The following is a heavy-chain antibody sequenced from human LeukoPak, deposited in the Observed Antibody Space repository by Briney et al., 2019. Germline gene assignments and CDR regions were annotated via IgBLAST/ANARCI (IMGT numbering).Heavy chain of an antibody. D-gene: IGHD3-22*01. CDR3: ASYYYDTSGYSYFDS. CDR1: EDTSNGYY. J-gene: IGHJ4*02. V-gene: IGHV1-2*06. Sequence: GASVKVSCKASEDTSNGYYIHWVRQAPGQGLEWMGRINPNSGATNYAEKFQGRVIMTRDTSISTVYMELSRLRSDDMAVYHCASYYYDTSGYSYFDSWGQGTLVTVSS. CDR2: INPNSGAT.